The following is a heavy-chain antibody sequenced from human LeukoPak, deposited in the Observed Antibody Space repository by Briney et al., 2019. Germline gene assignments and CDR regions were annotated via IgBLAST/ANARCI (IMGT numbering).Heavy chain of an antibody. V-gene: IGHV1-69-2*01. CDR3: ATEGRGYCTSTSCSDYFDY. CDR1: GYTFTDYY. Sequence: ATVKISCKASGYTFTDYYMHWVQQAPGKGLEWMGRVDPEDGETVYAEKFQGGVTITADTSTDTAYMELSSLRSEDTAVYYCATEGRGYCTSTSCSDYFDYWGQGTLVTVSS. J-gene: IGHJ4*02. CDR2: VDPEDGET. D-gene: IGHD2-2*01.